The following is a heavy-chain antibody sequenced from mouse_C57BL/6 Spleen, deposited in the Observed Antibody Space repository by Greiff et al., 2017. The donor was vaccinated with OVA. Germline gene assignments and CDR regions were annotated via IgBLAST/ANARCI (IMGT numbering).Heavy chain of an antibody. CDR1: GYTFTDYY. Sequence: EVQLQQSGPELVKPGASVKISCKASGYTFTDYYMNWVKQSHGKSLEWIGDINPNNGGTSYNQKFKGKATLTVDKSSSTAYMELRSLTSEDSAVYYCARWGITTVDWYFDVWGTGTTVTVSS. CDR3: ARWGITTVDWYFDV. D-gene: IGHD1-1*01. V-gene: IGHV1-26*01. J-gene: IGHJ1*03. CDR2: INPNNGGT.